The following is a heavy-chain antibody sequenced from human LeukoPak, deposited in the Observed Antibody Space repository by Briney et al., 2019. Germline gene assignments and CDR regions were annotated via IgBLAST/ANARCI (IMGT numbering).Heavy chain of an antibody. CDR3: ARATRLPDS. J-gene: IGHJ4*02. CDR2: INQDGSER. D-gene: IGHD3-16*01. V-gene: IGHV3-7*01. Sequence: GGSLRLSCIVSGFTFSTTWMSWVRQAPGKGPEWVAIINQDGSERIYVDSLKGRFTISRDNAKDSLYLQMHSLTVEDTAVYYCARATRLPDSWGQGTLVIVSS. CDR1: GFTFSTTW.